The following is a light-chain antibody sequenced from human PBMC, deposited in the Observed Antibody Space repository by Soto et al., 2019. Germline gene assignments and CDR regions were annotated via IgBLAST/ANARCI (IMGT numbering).Light chain of an antibody. J-gene: IGKJ1*01. Sequence: IVLTQSPGTLSLSTGERASLSCRASQSVRNNYLAWCQQTPGQAPRLLIYGASNTATGIPDRLSGSGSGTDFTLTISRLEPEDSAVYYCQQYGSSGTFGQGTKVDIK. CDR1: QSVRNNY. CDR2: GAS. CDR3: QQYGSSGT. V-gene: IGKV3-20*01.